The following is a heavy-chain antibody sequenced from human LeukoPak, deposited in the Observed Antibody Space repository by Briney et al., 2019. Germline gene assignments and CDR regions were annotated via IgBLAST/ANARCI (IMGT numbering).Heavy chain of an antibody. CDR3: AELGITMIGGV. Sequence: GGSLRLSCAASGFTFSNYWMTWVRQAPGKGLEWVANIKEDGSQKYYGDSVKGRFTISRDNAKNSVYLHMNSLRAEDTAVYYCAELGITMIGGVWGKGTTVTISS. J-gene: IGHJ6*04. V-gene: IGHV3-7*01. D-gene: IGHD3-10*02. CDR1: GFTFSNYW. CDR2: IKEDGSQK.